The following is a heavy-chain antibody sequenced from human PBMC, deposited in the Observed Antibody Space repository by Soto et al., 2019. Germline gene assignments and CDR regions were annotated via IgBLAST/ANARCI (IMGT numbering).Heavy chain of an antibody. D-gene: IGHD2-2*01. J-gene: IGHJ4*02. V-gene: IGHV3-23*01. CDR1: GFTFTNHA. Sequence: EVQVLESGGGLVQSGGSLRLSCAASGFTFTNHAMSWVRQAPGKGLEWVSAISGSGSSTYYADSVKGRFTISRDNSKNTGQLQMNSLRVEDTAVYYCAKDRCSIRDYSDYWGQGTLVTVSS. CDR3: AKDRCSIRDYSDY. CDR2: ISGSGSST.